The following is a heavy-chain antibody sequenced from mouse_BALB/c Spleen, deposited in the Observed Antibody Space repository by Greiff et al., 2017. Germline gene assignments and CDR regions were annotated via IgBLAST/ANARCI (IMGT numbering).Heavy chain of an antibody. J-gene: IGHJ1*01. D-gene: IGHD2-4*01. V-gene: IGHV1-69*01. Sequence: VQLQQPGAELVMPGASVKMSCKASGYTFTDYWMHWVKQRPGQGLEWIGAIDTSDSYTSYNQKFKGKATLTVDEPSSTAYMQLSSLTSEDSAVYYCARYPYEYDVKWYFDVWGAGTTVTVSA. CDR3: ARYPYEYDVKWYFDV. CDR2: IDTSDSYT. CDR1: GYTFTDYW.